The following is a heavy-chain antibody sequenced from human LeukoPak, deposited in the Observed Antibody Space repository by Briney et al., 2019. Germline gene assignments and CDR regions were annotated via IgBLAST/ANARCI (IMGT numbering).Heavy chain of an antibody. D-gene: IGHD2-2*01. Sequence: GGSLRLSCAASGFTFSSYGMHWVRQAPGKGLEWVAFIRYDGSNKYYADSVKGRFTISRDNSKNTLYLQMNSLRAEDTAVYYCARKPYCSSTSCSGNYYYMDVWGKGTTVTVSS. CDR2: IRYDGSNK. V-gene: IGHV3-30*02. CDR1: GFTFSSYG. CDR3: ARKPYCSSTSCSGNYYYMDV. J-gene: IGHJ6*03.